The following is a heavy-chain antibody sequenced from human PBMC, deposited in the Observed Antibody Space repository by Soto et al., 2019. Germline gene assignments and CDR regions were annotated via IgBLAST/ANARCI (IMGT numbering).Heavy chain of an antibody. Sequence: QVQLVQSGAEVKKPGASVKVSCKASGYTFTSYYMHWVRQAPGQGLEWMGIINPSGGSTSYAQKFQGRVTMTRDTSTSTVYMELSSLRSEDTAVYYCARGYIVVVPAAIDYYYGMDVWGQGTTVTVSS. J-gene: IGHJ6*02. CDR2: INPSGGST. CDR1: GYTFTSYY. CDR3: ARGYIVVVPAAIDYYYGMDV. V-gene: IGHV1-46*01. D-gene: IGHD2-2*01.